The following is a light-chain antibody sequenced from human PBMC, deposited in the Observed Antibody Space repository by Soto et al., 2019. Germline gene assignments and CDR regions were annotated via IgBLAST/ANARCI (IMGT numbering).Light chain of an antibody. J-gene: IGKJ1*01. CDR2: APS. CDR1: QSISSY. Sequence: DIQMTQSPSSLSASVGDRLTITCRASQSISSYLNWYQQKPGKAPKLLIYAPSTLQSGVPSRFSGSGSGTDFTLTVSSLQPEDFATYYCQQSYSTPRTFGQGTKVEIK. V-gene: IGKV1-39*01. CDR3: QQSYSTPRT.